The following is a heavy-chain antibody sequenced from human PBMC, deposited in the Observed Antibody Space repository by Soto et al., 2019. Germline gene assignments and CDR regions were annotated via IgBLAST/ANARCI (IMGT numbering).Heavy chain of an antibody. V-gene: IGHV4-59*01. CDR3: ARGNGDCTGGVCCPYYYAMDV. CDR1: GASISSYY. Sequence: PSETLSLTCTVSGASISSYYWSWIRQPPGKGLEWIGYIYYSGSSNYNPSLKSRVPISLDTSKNKFSLNLNSVTAADTVVYYCARGNGDCTGGVCCPYYYAMDVWGQGTTVTVSS. CDR2: IYYSGSS. J-gene: IGHJ6*02. D-gene: IGHD2-8*02.